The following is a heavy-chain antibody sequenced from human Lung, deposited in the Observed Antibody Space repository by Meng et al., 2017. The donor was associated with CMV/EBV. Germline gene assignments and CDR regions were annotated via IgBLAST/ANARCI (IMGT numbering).Heavy chain of an antibody. CDR1: GGPLSSKDW. Sequence: VHLHRSGAGLVKPAGTLYLTCAVSGGPLSSKDWWSVGREPTETGLEWIGEISHSGSTNYKPYLKSRVTISVDASKNQFYLRLSSVTAADTAVYYCARVGAYCGGDCYHPRWGQGTLVTVSS. J-gene: IGHJ4*02. D-gene: IGHD2-21*02. V-gene: IGHV4-4*02. CDR3: ARVGAYCGGDCYHPR. CDR2: ISHSGST.